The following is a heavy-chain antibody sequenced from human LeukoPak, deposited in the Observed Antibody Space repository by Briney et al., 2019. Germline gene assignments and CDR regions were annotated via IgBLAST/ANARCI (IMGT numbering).Heavy chain of an antibody. J-gene: IGHJ4*02. Sequence: GASVTVSCKASGYTFTSYYMHWVRQAPAQGLEWMGIINPSGGGTSYAQKFQGRVTMTRDTSTSTVYMELSSLRSEDTAVYYCARVRPDTAMGYFDYWGQGTLVTVSS. CDR3: ARVRPDTAMGYFDY. D-gene: IGHD5-18*01. CDR1: GYTFTSYY. CDR2: INPSGGGT. V-gene: IGHV1-46*01.